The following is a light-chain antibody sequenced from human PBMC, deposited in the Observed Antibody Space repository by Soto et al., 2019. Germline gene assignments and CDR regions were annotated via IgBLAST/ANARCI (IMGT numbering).Light chain of an antibody. V-gene: IGKV1-6*01. CDR2: AAS. CDR1: QDIRND. CDR3: LQDYNYPWT. Sequence: AIQMTQSPSSLSASVGDRVTITCQASQDIRNDLGWYQEKVGQAPKLLIYAASKLQSGVPSRFSGSGSGTDFTLTISSLQTEDFATYYCLQDYNYPWTFGQGTKVEI. J-gene: IGKJ1*01.